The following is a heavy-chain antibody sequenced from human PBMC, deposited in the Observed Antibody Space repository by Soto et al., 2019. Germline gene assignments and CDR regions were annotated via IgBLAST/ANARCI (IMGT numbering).Heavy chain of an antibody. CDR2: IIPIFGTA. V-gene: IGHV1-69*13. CDR1: GGTFSSYA. D-gene: IGHD4-4*01. CDR3: ATPHYRSTLGGYYYGMDV. Sequence: SVKVSCKASGGTFSSYAISWVRQAPGQGLEWMGGIIPIFGTANYAQKFQGRVTITADESTSTAYMELSSLRSEDTAVYYCATPHYRSTLGGYYYGMDVWGQGTTVTVSS. J-gene: IGHJ6*02.